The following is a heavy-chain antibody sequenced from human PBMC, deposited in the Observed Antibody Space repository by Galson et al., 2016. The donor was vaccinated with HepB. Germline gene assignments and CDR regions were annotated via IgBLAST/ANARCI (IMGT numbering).Heavy chain of an antibody. Sequence: SLRLSCAGSGFDFSKFAMSWVRQSPGKGLEWVSGVTGGGSTTYYADSVKGRFTISRDNSNNTLFLQMNSLRAGDTALYYCVRDYRYSGIDIAPGYWGQGTLVTVSS. J-gene: IGHJ4*02. CDR3: VRDYRYSGIDIAPGY. CDR1: GFDFSKFA. V-gene: IGHV3-23*01. D-gene: IGHD1-26*01. CDR2: VTGGGSTT.